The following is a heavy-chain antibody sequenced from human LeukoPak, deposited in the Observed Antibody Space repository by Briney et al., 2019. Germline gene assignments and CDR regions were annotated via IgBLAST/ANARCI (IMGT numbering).Heavy chain of an antibody. D-gene: IGHD2-2*03. CDR2: IYYSGST. CDR1: GGSISSYY. V-gene: IGHV4-59*01. CDR3: ARAGNWILGAFDI. J-gene: IGHJ3*02. Sequence: SETLSLTCTVSGGSISSYYWSWIRQPPGKGLEWIGYIYYSGSTNYNPSLKSRVTISVDTSKNQFSLKLSSVTAADTAVYYCARAGNWILGAFDIWGQGTMVTVSS.